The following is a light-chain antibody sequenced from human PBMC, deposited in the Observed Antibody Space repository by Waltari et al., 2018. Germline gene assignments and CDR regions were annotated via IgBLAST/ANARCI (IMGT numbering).Light chain of an antibody. J-gene: IGKJ4*01. Sequence: IVLTQSPDTLSLSPGQRATLSCRASQPINNNFLVWYQQKPGQAPRLIIHGASSRATGFPDRFSGSGSGTDFTLTINSLKPEDSAVYYCQQYDGSVLTFGGGTKVEI. V-gene: IGKV3-20*01. CDR2: GAS. CDR3: QQYDGSVLT. CDR1: QPINNNF.